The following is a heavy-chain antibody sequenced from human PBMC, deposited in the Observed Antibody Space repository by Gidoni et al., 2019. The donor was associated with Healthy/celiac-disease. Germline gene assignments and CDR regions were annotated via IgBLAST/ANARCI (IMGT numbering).Heavy chain of an antibody. CDR3: ARLYCSGGSCYADYYYYYMDV. Sequence: EVQLVETGGGLIQPGGSLRLSCAASGFTVSSNYMSWVRQAPWKGLEWVSVIYSGGSTYYADSVKGRFTISRDNSKNTLYLQMNSLRAEDTAVYYCARLYCSGGSCYADYYYYYMDVWGKGTTVTVSS. D-gene: IGHD2-15*01. CDR1: GFTVSSNY. V-gene: IGHV3-53*02. J-gene: IGHJ6*03. CDR2: IYSGGST.